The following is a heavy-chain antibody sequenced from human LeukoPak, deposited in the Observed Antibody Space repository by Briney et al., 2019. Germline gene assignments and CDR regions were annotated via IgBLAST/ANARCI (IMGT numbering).Heavy chain of an antibody. CDR3: ARDADIVVDYLFDY. V-gene: IGHV3-30*02. D-gene: IGHD2-15*01. CDR2: IRYDGSNK. Sequence: GGSLRLSCAASGFTFSTYGMHWVHQAPGKGLEWVAFIRYDGSNKYFADSVKGRFTISRDNSKNTLYLQMNSLRAEDTAVYYCARDADIVVDYLFDYWGQGTLVTVSS. CDR1: GFTFSTYG. J-gene: IGHJ4*02.